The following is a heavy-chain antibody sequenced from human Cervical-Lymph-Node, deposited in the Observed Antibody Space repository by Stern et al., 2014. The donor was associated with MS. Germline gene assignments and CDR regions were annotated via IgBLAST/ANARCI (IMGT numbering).Heavy chain of an antibody. CDR3: ASLNGSGSYPDY. D-gene: IGHD3-10*01. CDR2: ISHSGSS. V-gene: IGHV4-39*01. CDR1: GGSTSSTNYY. Sequence: QLQLQESGPGLVKPSETLSLTCTVSGGSTSSTNYYWGWIRQPPGKGLEWIASISHSGSSYSIPSLKSRLTISIDTSKNHFSLNLISVTAADTAVYYCASLNGSGSYPDYWGQGTLVIVSS. J-gene: IGHJ4*02.